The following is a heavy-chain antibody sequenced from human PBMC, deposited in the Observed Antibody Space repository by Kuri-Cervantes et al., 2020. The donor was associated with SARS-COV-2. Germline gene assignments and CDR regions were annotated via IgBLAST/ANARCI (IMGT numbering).Heavy chain of an antibody. V-gene: IGHV1-58*01. CDR3: ARGGPKNSYSGGPDY. D-gene: IGHD6-19*01. Sequence: SVKVSCKASGFTSTSSAVQWVRQARGQRLEWIGWIVVGSGNTNYTQKFQERVTITRDMSTSTAYMELSSLRSEDTAVYYCARGGPKNSYSGGPDYWGQGALVTVSS. J-gene: IGHJ4*02. CDR1: GFTSTSSA. CDR2: IVVGSGNT.